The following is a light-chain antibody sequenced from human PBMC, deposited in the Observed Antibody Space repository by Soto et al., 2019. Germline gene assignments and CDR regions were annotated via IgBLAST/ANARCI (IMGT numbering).Light chain of an antibody. Sequence: EIVLTQSPGTLSLSPGERATLSCRASQSVSSSYLAWYQQKPGQAPRLLIYGASIRATGIPGRFSGSGSGTDFTLTISRLEPEDFAVYYCQQYGSSPPWTFGQGTKVEIK. V-gene: IGKV3-20*01. CDR1: QSVSSSY. J-gene: IGKJ1*01. CDR3: QQYGSSPPWT. CDR2: GAS.